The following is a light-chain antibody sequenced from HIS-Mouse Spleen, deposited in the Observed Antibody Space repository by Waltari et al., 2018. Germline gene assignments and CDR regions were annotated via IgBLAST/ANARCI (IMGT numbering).Light chain of an antibody. CDR1: SSDVGGYNY. CDR3: CSYAGSSTWV. V-gene: IGLV2-14*01. CDR2: EVS. Sequence: QSALTQPASVSGSPGQSITISCTGTSSDVGGYNYVSWYQQHPGKAPKLMIYEVSNRPSGVSNRFSGAKPGNTASLTISGLQAEDEADYYCCSYAGSSTWVFGGGTKLTVL. J-gene: IGLJ3*02.